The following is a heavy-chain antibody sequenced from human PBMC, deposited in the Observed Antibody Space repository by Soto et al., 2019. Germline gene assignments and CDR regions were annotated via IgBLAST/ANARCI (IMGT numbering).Heavy chain of an antibody. D-gene: IGHD6-13*01. Sequence: PGESLKISGQCSGYTFSNFWIAWVRQLPGKGLEWMGIIYPGDYETRYSPSFHGKVTISADRSIGTAYLQWSSLEASDSAFYFCARSPRSSPYFDYWGQGALVTVSS. CDR2: IYPGDYET. J-gene: IGHJ4*02. CDR1: GYTFSNFW. V-gene: IGHV5-51*01. CDR3: ARSPRSSPYFDY.